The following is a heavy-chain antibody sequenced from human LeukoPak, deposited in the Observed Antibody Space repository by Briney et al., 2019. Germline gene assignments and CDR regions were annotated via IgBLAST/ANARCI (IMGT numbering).Heavy chain of an antibody. D-gene: IGHD2-2*01. Sequence: GESLKISCKGSGYSFSSYWIAWVRQMPGKGLEWMGIINPGDSDTRYSPSFQGQVTISADKSISTAYLQCSSLKASDTAIYYCARRKGCSTSSCYSQYHWFDPWGQGTLVTVSS. CDR3: ARRKGCSTSSCYSQYHWFDP. CDR1: GYSFSSYW. CDR2: INPGDSDT. V-gene: IGHV5-51*01. J-gene: IGHJ5*02.